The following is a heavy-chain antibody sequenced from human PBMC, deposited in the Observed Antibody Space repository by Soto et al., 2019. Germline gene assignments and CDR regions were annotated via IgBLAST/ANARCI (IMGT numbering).Heavy chain of an antibody. J-gene: IGHJ6*02. D-gene: IGHD3-9*01. CDR1: GFTFSSYS. CDR2: ISSSSSYI. CDR3: ARARGSVRYFDWSGHGMDV. Sequence: EVQLVESGGGLVKPGGSLRLSCAASGFTFSSYSMNWVRQAPGKGLEWVSSISSSSSYIYYADSVKGRFTISRDNAKNALYLQMNSLRAEETAVYYCARARGSVRYFDWSGHGMDVWGQGTTVTVSS. V-gene: IGHV3-21*01.